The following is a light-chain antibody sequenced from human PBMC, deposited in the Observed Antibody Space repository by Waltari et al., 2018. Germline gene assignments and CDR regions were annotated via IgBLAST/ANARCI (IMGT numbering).Light chain of an antibody. V-gene: IGLV2-14*01. CDR1: SNDVGVYNS. CDR3: SSQSSNDVVL. CDR2: DVS. Sequence: QSALTQPASVSGSPGQSVTIFCAGTSNDVGVYNSVSWYQEHPAQAPRVIIYDVSDRPSGVSDRFSGSKSGNTASLTISGLQAEDEADYYCSSQSSNDVVLFGGGTKLTVL. J-gene: IGLJ2*01.